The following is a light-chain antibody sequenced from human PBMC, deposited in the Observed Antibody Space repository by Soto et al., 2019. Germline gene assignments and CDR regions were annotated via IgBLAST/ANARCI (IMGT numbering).Light chain of an antibody. J-gene: IGKJ4*01. CDR3: QQRTTWPLT. CDR2: DAS. Sequence: DIVLTQSPATLSLSPGERATLSCRASQSVSSYLAWYQQKPGQAPRLLIYDASSRATGIPARFSGSGSETDFTLTISSLEPEDFAVYYCQQRTTWPLTFGGGTSVEI. V-gene: IGKV3-11*01. CDR1: QSVSSY.